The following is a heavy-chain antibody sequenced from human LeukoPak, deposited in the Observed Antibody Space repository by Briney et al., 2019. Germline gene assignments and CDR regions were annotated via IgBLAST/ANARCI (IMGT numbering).Heavy chain of an antibody. CDR2: ISGSGGDI. V-gene: IGHV3-48*02. CDR3: ARDLHSGAYTFDY. D-gene: IGHD1-26*01. Sequence: GGSLRLSCAASGFTVSGFSMNWVRQAPGKGLEWVSYISGSGGDIHYADSVKGRFIISRNNAKNSLYLQMTSLRDEDTAVYYCARDLHSGAYTFDYWGQGTLVTVSS. J-gene: IGHJ4*02. CDR1: GFTVSGFS.